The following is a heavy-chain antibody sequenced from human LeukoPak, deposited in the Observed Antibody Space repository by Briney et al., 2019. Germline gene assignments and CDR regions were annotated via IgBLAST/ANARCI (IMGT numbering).Heavy chain of an antibody. D-gene: IGHD2-21*02. CDR1: GYTFTGYY. CDR2: IIPILGIA. V-gene: IGHV1-69*02. CDR3: ATYCGGDCYSY. Sequence: ASVKVSCKASGYTFTGYYMHWVRQAPGQGLEWMGRIIPILGIANYAQKFQGRVTITADKSTSTAYMELSSLRSEDTAVCYCATYCGGDCYSYWGQGTLVTVSS. J-gene: IGHJ4*02.